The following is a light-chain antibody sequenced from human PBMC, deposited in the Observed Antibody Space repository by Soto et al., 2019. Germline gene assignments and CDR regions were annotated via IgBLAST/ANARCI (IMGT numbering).Light chain of an antibody. Sequence: DIQVTQSPSTLSASVGDRVTITCRASQIIVGALAWFQQKPGEAPQLLLYHASTVANGVPSRFGGSGSGTEVTLTISSLQPDDFANYYRQQYGSNSGTFGQGTKVEIK. J-gene: IGKJ1*01. CDR1: QIIVGA. CDR3: QQYGSNSGT. V-gene: IGKV1-5*01. CDR2: HAS.